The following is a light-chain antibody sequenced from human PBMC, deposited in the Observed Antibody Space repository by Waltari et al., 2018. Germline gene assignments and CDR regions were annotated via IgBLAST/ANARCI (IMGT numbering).Light chain of an antibody. Sequence: DIQMTQSPSSLSASVVDRVTIPCQASHDISNYLNWYQQKPGKAPKLLIYDASNLETGVPSRFSGSGSGTDFTFTISSLQPEDIATYYCQQYDNLPITFGQGTRLEIK. CDR3: QQYDNLPIT. V-gene: IGKV1-33*01. CDR2: DAS. J-gene: IGKJ5*01. CDR1: HDISNY.